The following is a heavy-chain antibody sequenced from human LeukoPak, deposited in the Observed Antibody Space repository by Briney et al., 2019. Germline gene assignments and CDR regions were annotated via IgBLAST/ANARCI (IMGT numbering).Heavy chain of an antibody. Sequence: ASVKVSCKVSGYTLTELSMHWVRRAPGKGLEWMGGFDPEDGETIYAQKFQGRVTMTEDTSTDTAYMELSSLRSEDTAVYYCARELERGFGVVWVYWGQGTLVTVSS. CDR3: ARELERGFGVVWVY. J-gene: IGHJ4*02. CDR2: FDPEDGET. D-gene: IGHD3-3*01. CDR1: GYTLTELS. V-gene: IGHV1-24*01.